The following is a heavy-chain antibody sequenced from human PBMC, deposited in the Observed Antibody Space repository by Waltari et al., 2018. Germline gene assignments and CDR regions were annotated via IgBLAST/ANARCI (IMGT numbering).Heavy chain of an antibody. CDR2: IYPGDSET. Sequence: EVQLVQSGAEVKKPGESLKISCKGSGYSFTSYWIGWVRQMPGKGLEWMGIIYPGDSETRYSPSCQGQVTISADKSISTAYLQWSSLKASDTAMYYCARRRGAVAGNVGYYYGMDVWGQGTTVTVSS. J-gene: IGHJ6*02. CDR3: ARRRGAVAGNVGYYYGMDV. V-gene: IGHV5-51*03. D-gene: IGHD6-19*01. CDR1: GYSFTSYW.